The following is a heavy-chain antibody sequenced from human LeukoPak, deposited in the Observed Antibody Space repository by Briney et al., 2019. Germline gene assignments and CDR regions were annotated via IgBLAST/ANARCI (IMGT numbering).Heavy chain of an antibody. Sequence: GGSLRLSCAASGFTFSTYGMHWVRQAPGKGLEGVAFVRYDGSKKYYTNSVNGRFTISRDNAKNTLYLQMNSLRAEDTAVYYCAKDQKRGYSYGYLFYYYYMDVWGKGTTVTISS. J-gene: IGHJ6*03. CDR3: AKDQKRGYSYGYLFYYYYMDV. CDR1: GFTFSTYG. CDR2: VRYDGSKK. V-gene: IGHV3-30*02. D-gene: IGHD5-18*01.